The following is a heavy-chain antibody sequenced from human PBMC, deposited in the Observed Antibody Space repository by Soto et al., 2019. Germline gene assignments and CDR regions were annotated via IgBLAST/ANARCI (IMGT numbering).Heavy chain of an antibody. CDR2: MSGSGGST. CDR1: GFNFRDYA. Sequence: GGSLRLSCAASGFNFRDYAMSWVRRAPGKGLEWVSAMSGSGGSTYYADSVKGRFTISRDNSKNMLYLQMNNLRAEDTAVYYCAKDMAYSGYDQNWFDPWGQGTLVTVSS. CDR3: AKDMAYSGYDQNWFDP. J-gene: IGHJ5*02. D-gene: IGHD5-12*01. V-gene: IGHV3-23*01.